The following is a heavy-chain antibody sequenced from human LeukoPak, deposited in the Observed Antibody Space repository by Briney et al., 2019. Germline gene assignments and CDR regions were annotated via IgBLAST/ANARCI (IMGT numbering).Heavy chain of an antibody. CDR3: ARGPYSYDSSGAFDI. J-gene: IGHJ3*02. D-gene: IGHD3-22*01. CDR1: GGSISSSSYY. Sequence: SETLSLTCTVSGGSISSSSYYWGWIRQPPGKGLEWIGSIYYTGSTYYNPSLKSRVTISVDTSKNQFSLKLSSVTAADTAVYFCARGPYSYDSSGAFDIWGQGTMVTVSS. CDR2: IYYTGST. V-gene: IGHV4-39*01.